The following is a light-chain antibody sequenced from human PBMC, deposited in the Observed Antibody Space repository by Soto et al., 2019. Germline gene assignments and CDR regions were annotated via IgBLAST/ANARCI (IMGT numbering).Light chain of an antibody. CDR3: SSYTSSGTYV. J-gene: IGLJ1*01. CDR1: SSDVGGYNY. V-gene: IGLV2-14*01. Sequence: QSALAQPVSVSGSPGQSITISCTGTSSDVGGYNYVSWYQQHPGKAPKVMIYDASNRPSGVSNRFSGSKSGNTASLTISGLQAEDEADYFCSSYTSSGTYVFGTGTKLTVL. CDR2: DAS.